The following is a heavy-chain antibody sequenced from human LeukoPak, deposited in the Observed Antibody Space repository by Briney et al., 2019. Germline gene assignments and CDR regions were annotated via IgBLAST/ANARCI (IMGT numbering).Heavy chain of an antibody. J-gene: IGHJ2*01. D-gene: IGHD6-19*01. V-gene: IGHV4-59*01. CDR3: ARKGQWLALWYFDL. Sequence: SETLSLTCTVSGGSISSYYWSWIRQPPGKGLEWIGYIYYSGSTNYNPSLKSRVAISVDTSKNQFSLKLSSVTAADTAVYCCARKGQWLALWYFDLWGRGTLVTVSS. CDR1: GGSISSYY. CDR2: IYYSGST.